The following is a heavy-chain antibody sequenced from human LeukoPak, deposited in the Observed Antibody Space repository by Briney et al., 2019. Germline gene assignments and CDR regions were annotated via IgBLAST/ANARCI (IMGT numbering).Heavy chain of an antibody. J-gene: IGHJ4*02. CDR3: ATPGSISYCGGDCYTRQYYFDY. CDR1: GYTLTELS. D-gene: IGHD2-21*01. CDR2: FDPEDGET. V-gene: IGHV1-24*01. Sequence: GASVKVSCKVSGYTLTELSMHWVRQAPGKGLEWMGGFDPEDGETIYAQKFQGRVTMNEDTSTDTAYMELSSLRSEDTAVYYCATPGSISYCGGDCYTRQYYFDYWGQGTLVTVSS.